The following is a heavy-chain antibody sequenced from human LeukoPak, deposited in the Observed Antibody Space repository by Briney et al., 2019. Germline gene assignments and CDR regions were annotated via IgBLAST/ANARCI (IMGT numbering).Heavy chain of an antibody. V-gene: IGHV3-23*01. J-gene: IGHJ4*02. Sequence: SGGPLRLSCAASGFTFNSYAMTWVPPAPGKGLEWVSAISGSGGTTQHADPVKGRFLISRGNSEKTLYLHMSSLRAEDTAIYYCAKWFSDFYGQSKNYYFDYWGQGTLVTVSS. CDR2: ISGSGGTT. CDR3: AKWFSDFYGQSKNYYFDY. CDR1: GFTFNSYA. D-gene: IGHD1-26*01.